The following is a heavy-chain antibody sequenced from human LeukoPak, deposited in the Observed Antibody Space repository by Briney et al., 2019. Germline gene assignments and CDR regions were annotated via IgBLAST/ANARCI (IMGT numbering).Heavy chain of an antibody. J-gene: IGHJ6*03. CDR3: ARGGYSGYDRRYYYMDV. Sequence: GASVKVSCKASGYTFTGYYMHWVRQAPGQGLEWMGWINPNSGGTNYAQKFQGGVTMTRDTSISTAYMELSRLRSDDTAVYYCARGGYSGYDRRYYYMDVWGKGTTVTVSS. CDR1: GYTFTGYY. D-gene: IGHD5-12*01. V-gene: IGHV1-2*02. CDR2: INPNSGGT.